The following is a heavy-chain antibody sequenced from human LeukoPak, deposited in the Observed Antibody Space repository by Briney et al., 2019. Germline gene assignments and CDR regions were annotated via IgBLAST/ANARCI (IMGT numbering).Heavy chain of an antibody. Sequence: SETLSLTCTVSGGSICSSSYYWGSIRQPPGNGLEWIGCIYYIVSTYYNPSRQSRVTISLDTTKTQFSLKLTSATAADTAVYYCASTSITYFQHWGQGTLVTVSS. CDR2: IYYIVST. V-gene: IGHV4-39*01. CDR3: ASTSITYFQH. CDR1: GGSICSSSYY. D-gene: IGHD3-3*02. J-gene: IGHJ1*01.